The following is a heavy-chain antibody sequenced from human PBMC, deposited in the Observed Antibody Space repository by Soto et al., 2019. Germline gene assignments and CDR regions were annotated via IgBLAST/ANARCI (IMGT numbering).Heavy chain of an antibody. CDR1: GFTFSSYG. D-gene: IGHD4-17*01. CDR2: ISGGGGTT. Sequence: EVQLLESGGGLVQPGGSLRLSCAASGFTFSSYGMSWVRQAPGKGLEWVSVISGGGGTTYYADSGKGRFTISRDNSKNTMYLQMNSLRAEATAVYYCAKGILDYGDYFIDYWGQGTLVTVSS. V-gene: IGHV3-23*01. J-gene: IGHJ4*02. CDR3: AKGILDYGDYFIDY.